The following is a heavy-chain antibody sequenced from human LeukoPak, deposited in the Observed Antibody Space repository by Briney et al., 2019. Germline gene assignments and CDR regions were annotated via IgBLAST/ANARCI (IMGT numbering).Heavy chain of an antibody. CDR2: ISGSGGHT. J-gene: IGHJ4*02. CDR3: ARDQVELCSSGSCYVIDN. V-gene: IGHV3-23*01. Sequence: PGGSLRLSCAASGITFSSHAMSWVRQAPGKGLEWVSLISGSGGHTYYGDSVKGRFTISRDNSRNTLHLQMSSLRVADTAVYYCARDQVELCSSGSCYVIDNWGPGTLVAVSS. D-gene: IGHD2-15*01. CDR1: GITFSSHA.